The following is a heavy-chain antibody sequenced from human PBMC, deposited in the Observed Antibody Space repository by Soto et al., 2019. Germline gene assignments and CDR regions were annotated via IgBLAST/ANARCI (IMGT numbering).Heavy chain of an antibody. CDR3: ARWAVGSYDILTGYMFDY. V-gene: IGHV4-4*02. J-gene: IGHJ4*02. CDR1: GGSISTSNC. CDR2: IYHSGST. Sequence: TSETLSLTCAVSGGSISTSNCWSWVRQPPGKGLEWIGEIYHSGSTNYNPSLKSRVTISVDKSKNQFSLKLSSVTAADTAVYYCARWAVGSYDILTGYMFDYWGQGTLVTVSS. D-gene: IGHD3-9*01.